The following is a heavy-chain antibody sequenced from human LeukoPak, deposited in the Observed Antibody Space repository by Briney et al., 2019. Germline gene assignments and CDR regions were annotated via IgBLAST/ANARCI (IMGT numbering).Heavy chain of an antibody. CDR3: ATVRLFHCSGGSCYDY. CDR1: GYTLTELS. V-gene: IGHV1-24*01. J-gene: IGHJ4*02. D-gene: IGHD2-15*01. Sequence: GASVKVSCKVSGYTLTELSMHWVRQAPGKGLEWMGGFDPEDGETIYAQKFQGRVTMTEDTSTDTAYMELSSLRSEDTAVYYRATVRLFHCSGGSCYDYWGQGTLVTVSS. CDR2: FDPEDGET.